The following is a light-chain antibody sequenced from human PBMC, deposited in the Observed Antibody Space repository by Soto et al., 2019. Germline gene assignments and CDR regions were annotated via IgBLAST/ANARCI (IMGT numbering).Light chain of an antibody. CDR2: DAS. Sequence: EIVLTQSPATLSLSPGERATLSCRASQSVGSYLAWYQQKPGQAPRLLIYDASNRATGIPARFSGSGSGTDFTLTISSLEPEDFAVYYCQQRSNRPPITFGQGTRLEI. V-gene: IGKV3-11*01. CDR1: QSVGSY. CDR3: QQRSNRPPIT. J-gene: IGKJ5*01.